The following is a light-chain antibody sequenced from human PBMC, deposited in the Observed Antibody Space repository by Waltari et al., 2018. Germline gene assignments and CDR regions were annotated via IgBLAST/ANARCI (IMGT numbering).Light chain of an antibody. CDR1: QNINNY. CDR3: QQSYTTPLT. CDR2: GAS. V-gene: IGKV1-39*01. Sequence: DIQMTQSPSSLSASVGDRVTITCRASQNINNYLNWYQQKPGKAPKLLIYGASNLQSGAPSRFSGSGSGADFTLTISSLQPGDFATYHCQQSYTTPLTFGGGTKVEIK. J-gene: IGKJ4*01.